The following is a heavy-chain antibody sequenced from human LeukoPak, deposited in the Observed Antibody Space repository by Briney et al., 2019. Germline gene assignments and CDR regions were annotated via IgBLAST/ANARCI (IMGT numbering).Heavy chain of an antibody. CDR2: ISSSGST. Sequence: SETLSLTCTVSGDSISSGDYYWSWIRQPAGKGLEWIGRISSSGSTNYNPSLKSRVTISVDTSKNQFSLKLSSVTAADTAVYYCAREGNDGYKGGEYFDYWGQGTLVTVSS. CDR1: GDSISSGDYY. D-gene: IGHD5-24*01. CDR3: AREGNDGYKGGEYFDY. J-gene: IGHJ4*02. V-gene: IGHV4-61*02.